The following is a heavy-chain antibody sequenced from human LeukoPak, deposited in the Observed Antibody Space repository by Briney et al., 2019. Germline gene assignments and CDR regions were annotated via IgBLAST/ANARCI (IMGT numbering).Heavy chain of an antibody. CDR2: ISYIGST. CDR1: DDSFSSHY. CDR3: ARDLVTVTKGFDI. D-gene: IGHD4-17*01. V-gene: IGHV4-59*11. Sequence: SETLSLTCAVSDDSFSSHYWTWIRQPPGKGLEWIGNISYIGSTNYNPSLKSRVTISIDTSRNQFSLRLSSVTAADTAVYYCARDLVTVTKGFDIWGQGTMVSVSS. J-gene: IGHJ3*02.